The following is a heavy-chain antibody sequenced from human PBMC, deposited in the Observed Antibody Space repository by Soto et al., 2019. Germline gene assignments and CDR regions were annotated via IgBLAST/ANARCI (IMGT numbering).Heavy chain of an antibody. V-gene: IGHV1-18*01. D-gene: IGHD4-17*01. CDR3: ARGRYGDY. J-gene: IGHJ4*02. CDR1: GYLFTSYG. Sequence: GPEVKKPGASVKASCKGSGYLFTSYGIAWVRQAPGQGLEWMGWISAHNGKTEYAQKFQGRVTVTRDTSTSTAYLELRSLRSDDTALYYCARGRYGDYWGQGALVTVSS. CDR2: ISAHNGKT.